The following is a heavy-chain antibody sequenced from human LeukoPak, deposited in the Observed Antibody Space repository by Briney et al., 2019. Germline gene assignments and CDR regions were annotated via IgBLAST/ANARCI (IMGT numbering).Heavy chain of an antibody. V-gene: IGHV4-34*01. CDR3: ARGSGRYCSSTSCYAYYDYYMDV. Sequence: SETLSLTCAVYGGSFSGYYWSWIRQPPGKGLEWIGEIDRSGSTNYNPSLKSRVTISVDTSKNQFSLKLSSVTAADTAVYYCARGSGRYCSSTSCYAYYDYYMDVWGKGTTVTVSS. CDR1: GGSFSGYY. J-gene: IGHJ6*03. CDR2: IDRSGST. D-gene: IGHD2-2*01.